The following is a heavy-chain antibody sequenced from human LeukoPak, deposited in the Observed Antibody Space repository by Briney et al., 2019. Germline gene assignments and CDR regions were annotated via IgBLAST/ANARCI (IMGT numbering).Heavy chain of an antibody. J-gene: IGHJ6*02. Sequence: GASVKVSCKASGYTFTSYGISWVRQAPGQGLEWMGWISAYNGNTNYAQKLQGRVTMTTDTSTSTAYMELRSLRSDDTAVYYCARGGEFANLLPWFGELLTNYYYYGMDAWGQGTTVTVSS. CDR3: ARGGEFANLLPWFGELLTNYYYYGMDA. V-gene: IGHV1-18*01. CDR2: ISAYNGNT. CDR1: GYTFTSYG. D-gene: IGHD3-10*01.